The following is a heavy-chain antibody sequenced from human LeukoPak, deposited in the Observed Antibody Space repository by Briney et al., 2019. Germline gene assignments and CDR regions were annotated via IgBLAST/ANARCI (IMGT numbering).Heavy chain of an antibody. CDR2: IYYSGST. CDR3: AGRDIVVVPAASEVAFDI. J-gene: IGHJ3*02. V-gene: IGHV4-59*01. D-gene: IGHD2-2*01. CDR1: GGSISSYY. Sequence: PSETLSLTCTVSGGSISSYYWSWIRQPPGKGLEWIGYIYYSGSTNYNPSLKSRVTISVDTSKNQFSLKLSSVTAADTAVYYCAGRDIVVVPAASEVAFDIWGQGTMVTVSS.